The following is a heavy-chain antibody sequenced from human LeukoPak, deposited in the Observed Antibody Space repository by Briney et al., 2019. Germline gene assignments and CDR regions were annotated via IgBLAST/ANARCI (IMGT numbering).Heavy chain of an antibody. Sequence: SETLSLTCAVYGGSFSGYYWSWIRQPPGKGLEWIGEINHSGSTNYNPSLKSRVTISVDTSKNQFSLKLSSVTATDTAVYYCARAFSYGDYDDFDYWGQGTLVTVSS. CDR3: ARAFSYGDYDDFDY. D-gene: IGHD4-17*01. CDR1: GGSFSGYY. CDR2: INHSGST. J-gene: IGHJ4*02. V-gene: IGHV4-34*01.